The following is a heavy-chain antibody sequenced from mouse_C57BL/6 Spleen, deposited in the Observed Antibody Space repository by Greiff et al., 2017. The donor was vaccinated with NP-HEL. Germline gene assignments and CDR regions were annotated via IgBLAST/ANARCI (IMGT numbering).Heavy chain of an antibody. CDR2: IYPGDGDT. V-gene: IGHV1-82*01. D-gene: IGHD2-4*01. Sequence: QVQLQQSGPELVKPGASVKISCKASGYAFSSSWMNWVKQRPGKGLEWIGRIYPGDGDTNYNGKFKGKATLTADKSSSTAYMQLSSLTSEDSAVYFCAREETYDYDGGLAYWGQGTLVTVSA. J-gene: IGHJ3*01. CDR3: AREETYDYDGGLAY. CDR1: GYAFSSSW.